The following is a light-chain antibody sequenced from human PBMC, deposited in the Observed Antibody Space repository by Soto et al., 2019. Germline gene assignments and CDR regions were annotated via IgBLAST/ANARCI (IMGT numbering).Light chain of an antibody. CDR1: QTIRSD. CDR3: QQYDDHSFT. CDR2: RMS. J-gene: IGKJ2*01. Sequence: DIQMTQFPSTLSASVGDRVTITCRASQTIRSDLAWYQQKPGKVPKLLIYRMSTLESGVPSRFSGSGSGTEFTLTISSLQPDDFAIYYCQQYDDHSFTFCQGTKLEIK. V-gene: IGKV1-5*03.